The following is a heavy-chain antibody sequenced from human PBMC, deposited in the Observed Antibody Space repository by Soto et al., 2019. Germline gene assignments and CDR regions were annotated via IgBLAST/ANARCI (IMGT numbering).Heavy chain of an antibody. D-gene: IGHD2-15*01. V-gene: IGHV3-23*01. J-gene: IGHJ4*02. Sequence: EVQVLESGGGLVQPGGSLRLSCAASGFTFSNYGMSWVRQAPGKGLEWVSSISGSGGRTYYADSVKGRFTISRDNSKNTLYLQTDSLRAEDTAFYYCVKSDCSGGSCYFPFDCCGQGTLVTVSS. CDR3: VKSDCSGGSCYFPFDC. CDR2: ISGSGGRT. CDR1: GFTFSNYG.